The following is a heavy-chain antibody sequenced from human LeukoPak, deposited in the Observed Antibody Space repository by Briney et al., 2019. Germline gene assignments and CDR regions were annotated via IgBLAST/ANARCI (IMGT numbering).Heavy chain of an antibody. Sequence: SETLSLTCTVSGGSISSYYWSWIRQPPGKGLEWIGYIYYSGSTNYNPSLKSRVTISVDTSKNQFSLKLSSVTAADTAVYYRARWVLPYYFDYWGQGTLVTVSS. CDR2: IYYSGST. CDR1: GGSISSYY. CDR3: ARWVLPYYFDY. J-gene: IGHJ4*02. V-gene: IGHV4-59*01.